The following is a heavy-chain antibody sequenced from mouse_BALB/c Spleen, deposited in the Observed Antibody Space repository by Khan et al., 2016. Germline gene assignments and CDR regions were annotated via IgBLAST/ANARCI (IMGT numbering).Heavy chain of an antibody. Sequence: QIQLVQSGPELKKPGKTVKISCKASGYTFTNYGMNWVKQAPGKGLKWMGWINTYSGASTYADDFKGRFAFSLETSANTAYLQINNLKNENTATYCCARSRYYYGRSRYCDVWGAGTTVTVSS. V-gene: IGHV9-3-1*01. J-gene: IGHJ1*01. CDR2: INTYSGAS. CDR3: ARSRYYYGRSRYCDV. CDR1: GYTFTNYG. D-gene: IGHD1-1*01.